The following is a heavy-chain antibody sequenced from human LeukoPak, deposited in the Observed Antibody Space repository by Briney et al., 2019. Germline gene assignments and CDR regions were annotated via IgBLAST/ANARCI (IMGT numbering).Heavy chain of an antibody. CDR2: ISSSGSTI. D-gene: IGHD6-19*01. Sequence: GGSLRLSCAAAGFTFSDYYMSWIRQAPGKGLEWVSYISSSGSTIYYADSVKGRFTISRDNAKNSLYLQMNSLRAEDTAVYYCARVYEGPVAGLHFDYWGQGTLVTVSS. CDR1: GFTFSDYY. J-gene: IGHJ4*02. V-gene: IGHV3-11*01. CDR3: ARVYEGPVAGLHFDY.